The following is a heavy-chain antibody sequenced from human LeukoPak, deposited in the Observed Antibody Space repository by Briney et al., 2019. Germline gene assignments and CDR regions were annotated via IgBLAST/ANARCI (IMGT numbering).Heavy chain of an antibody. Sequence: SVKVSCKASGYTFTSYGISWVRQAPGQGLEWMGGIIPIFGTTSYAQKFQGRVTMTADEATSTAYMELSSLRSEDTAVYYCARAGAFCGGDCYRLDYWGQGTLVTVSS. CDR2: IIPIFGTT. V-gene: IGHV1-69*13. CDR3: ARAGAFCGGDCYRLDY. CDR1: GYTFTSYG. J-gene: IGHJ4*02. D-gene: IGHD2-21*01.